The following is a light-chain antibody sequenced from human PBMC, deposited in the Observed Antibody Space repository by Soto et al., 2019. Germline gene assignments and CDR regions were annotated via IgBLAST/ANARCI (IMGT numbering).Light chain of an antibody. Sequence: EIMMTQSPATLSVSPGVGATLSCRASESLGRSLAWYQQRPGQAPRLLIYSASSRVTDVPARFSGSGSGTEFTLTISSLQSEDSAVYYCQQFNNWPYTFGQGTKLEIK. CDR3: QQFNNWPYT. J-gene: IGKJ2*01. CDR2: SAS. V-gene: IGKV3-15*01. CDR1: ESLGRS.